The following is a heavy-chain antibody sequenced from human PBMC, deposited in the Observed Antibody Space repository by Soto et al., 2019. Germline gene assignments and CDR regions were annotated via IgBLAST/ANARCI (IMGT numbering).Heavy chain of an antibody. Sequence: PGESLKISCKGVGYKFGSAWIGWVRQMPGKGLEWMGIIKPGTSDIRYSPSCRGHVTISADEAVSTAYLQWSSLKASDTAMYYRARQISHICDSWGQGTLVTVSS. D-gene: IGHD3-3*02. CDR1: GYKFGSAW. J-gene: IGHJ4*02. CDR3: ARQISHICDS. CDR2: IKPGTSDI. V-gene: IGHV5-51*01.